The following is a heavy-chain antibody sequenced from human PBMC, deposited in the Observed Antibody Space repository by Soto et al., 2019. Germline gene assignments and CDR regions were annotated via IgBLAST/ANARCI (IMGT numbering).Heavy chain of an antibody. Sequence: SETLYLTCTVSVGSISSYYWSWIRLPAGKGLEWIGRIYTSGSTNYNPSLKSRVTMSVDTSKNQFSLKLSSVTAADTAVYYCAREGGDPIGYYYYGMDVWGQGTTVTVSS. J-gene: IGHJ6*02. CDR1: VGSISSYY. CDR3: AREGGDPIGYYYYGMDV. D-gene: IGHD4-17*01. V-gene: IGHV4-4*07. CDR2: IYTSGST.